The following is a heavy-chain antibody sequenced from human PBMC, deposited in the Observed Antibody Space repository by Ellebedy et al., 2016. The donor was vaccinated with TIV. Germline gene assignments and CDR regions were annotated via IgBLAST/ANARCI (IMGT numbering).Heavy chain of an antibody. CDR3: ARMTSRGFSTPAY. CDR1: HFAIRGGYY. J-gene: IGHJ4*02. CDR2: MFHSGST. D-gene: IGHD5-12*01. Sequence: GSLRLSXSVSHFAIRGGYYWGWIRQTPGKGLAWIGSMFHSGSTYYNPSLRSRVTMSVDTSKNQLSLKLTSVTAADTAIYYCARMTSRGFSTPAYWGQGTLVTVSS. V-gene: IGHV4-38-2*02.